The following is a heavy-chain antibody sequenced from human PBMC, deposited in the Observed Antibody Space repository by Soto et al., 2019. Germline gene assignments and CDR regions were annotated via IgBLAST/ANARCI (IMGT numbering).Heavy chain of an antibody. CDR2: ISYDGSNK. D-gene: IGHD6-13*01. V-gene: IGHV3-30*18. CDR1: GFTFSSYG. J-gene: IGHJ5*02. CDR3: AKDPGPLYIAEDP. Sequence: QVQLVESGGGVVQPGRSLRLSCAASGFTFSSYGMHWVRQAPGKGLEWVAVISYDGSNKYYADSVKGRFTISRDNSKNTLYLQMNSLRAEDTAVYYCAKDPGPLYIAEDPWGKGTLVTVSS.